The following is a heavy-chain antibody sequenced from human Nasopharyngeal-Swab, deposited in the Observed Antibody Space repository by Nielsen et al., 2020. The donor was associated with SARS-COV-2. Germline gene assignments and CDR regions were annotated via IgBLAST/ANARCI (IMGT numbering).Heavy chain of an antibody. V-gene: IGHV3-30*04. Sequence: GGSLRLSCAASGFTFSSYAMHWVLQAPGKRLEWVAVISYDGSNKYYADSVKGRFTISRDNSKNTLYLQMNSLRAEDTAVYYCARDYYYYDFWSGYSPAQYYYYYYYMDVWGKGTTVTVSS. J-gene: IGHJ6*03. D-gene: IGHD3-3*01. CDR1: GFTFSSYA. CDR2: ISYDGSNK. CDR3: ARDYYYYDFWSGYSPAQYYYYYYYMDV.